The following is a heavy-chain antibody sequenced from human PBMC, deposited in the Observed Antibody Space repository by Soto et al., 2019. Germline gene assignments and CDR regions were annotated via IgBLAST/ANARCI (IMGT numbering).Heavy chain of an antibody. CDR2: IYYSGST. CDR3: ARCSIVLVPAASGGYNGMDV. J-gene: IGHJ6*02. D-gene: IGHD2-2*01. V-gene: IGHV4-30-4*01. Sequence: SETLSLTCTVSGGSISSGDYYWSWIRQPPGKGLEWIGYIYYSGSTYYNQSLKSRVTISVDTSKKQISLKISTVTAANKDVNYCARCSIVLVPAASGGYNGMDVWGQGTTVTVSS. CDR1: GGSISSGDYY.